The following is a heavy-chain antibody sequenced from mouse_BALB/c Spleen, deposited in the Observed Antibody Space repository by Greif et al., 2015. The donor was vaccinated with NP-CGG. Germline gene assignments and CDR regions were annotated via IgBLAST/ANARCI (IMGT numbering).Heavy chain of an antibody. V-gene: IGHV14-3*02. D-gene: IGHD2-10*02. Sequence: EVQLQQSGAELVKPGASVKLSCTASGFNIKDTYMHWVKQRPEQGLEWIGRIDPASGNTKYDPKFQGKATITADTSSNTAYLQLSSLTSEDTAVYYCARKYGNLYYFDYWGQGTTLTVSS. CDR2: IDPASGNT. CDR1: GFNIKDTY. CDR3: ARKYGNLYYFDY. J-gene: IGHJ2*01.